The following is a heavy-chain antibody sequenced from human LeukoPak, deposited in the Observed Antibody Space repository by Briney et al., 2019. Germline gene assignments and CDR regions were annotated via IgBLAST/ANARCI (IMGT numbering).Heavy chain of an antibody. CDR3: ARGPPGADY. V-gene: IGHV4-34*01. D-gene: IGHD3-10*01. J-gene: IGHJ4*02. CDR2: INHSGST. CDR1: GGSFSGYY. Sequence: PSETLSLTCAVYGGSFSGYYWSWIRQPPGKGLEWIGEINHSGSTNYNPSLKSRVTISVDTSKNQFSLKLSSVTAADTAVYYCARGPPGADYWGQGTLVTVSS.